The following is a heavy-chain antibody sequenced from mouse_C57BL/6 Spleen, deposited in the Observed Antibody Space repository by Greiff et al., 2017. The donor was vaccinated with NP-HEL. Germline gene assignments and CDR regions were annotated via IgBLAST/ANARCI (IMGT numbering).Heavy chain of an antibody. D-gene: IGHD2-3*01. Sequence: QVQLQQPGAELVRPGSSVKLSCKASGYTFTSYWMDWVKQRPGQGLEWIGNIYPSDSETNYNQKFKDKATLTVDKSSSTAYMQLSSLTSEDSAVYYCARDGYYYFDYWGQGTTLTVSS. J-gene: IGHJ2*01. CDR2: IYPSDSET. CDR3: ARDGYYYFDY. V-gene: IGHV1-61*01. CDR1: GYTFTSYW.